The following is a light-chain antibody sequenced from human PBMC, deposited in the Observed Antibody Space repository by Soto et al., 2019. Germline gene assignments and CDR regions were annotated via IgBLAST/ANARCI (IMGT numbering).Light chain of an antibody. V-gene: IGKV3D-15*01. CDR3: QQDHYWPLT. CDR2: GAS. Sequence: EIVMTQSPATLSVSPGEGATLSCRASESVGTHLAWYQQKPGQAPRLLVYGASTRATGIPARFSGGGSGAEFTLTISSLQSEDFAIYYCQQDHYWPLTFGPGTRVDIK. J-gene: IGKJ3*01. CDR1: ESVGTH.